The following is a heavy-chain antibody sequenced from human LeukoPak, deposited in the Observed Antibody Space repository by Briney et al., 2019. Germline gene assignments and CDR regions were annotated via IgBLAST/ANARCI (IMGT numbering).Heavy chain of an antibody. CDR1: GFTFNSYA. V-gene: IGHV3-23*01. CDR2: ISGSGGST. D-gene: IGHD5-18*01. Sequence: PGGSLRLSCAASGFTFNSYAMSWVRQAPGKGLEWVSAISGSGGSTYYADSVKGRFTISRDNSKNTLYLQMNSLRAEDTAVYYCAKGSSWIQLWLLDYWGQGTLVTVSS. J-gene: IGHJ4*02. CDR3: AKGSSWIQLWLLDY.